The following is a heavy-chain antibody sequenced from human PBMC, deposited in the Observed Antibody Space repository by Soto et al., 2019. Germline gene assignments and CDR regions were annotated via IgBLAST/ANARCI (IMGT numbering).Heavy chain of an antibody. Sequence: QVQLVESGGGVVQPGGSLRLSCAASGFTFSGYGMHWVRQSPGEGLEWVAILANDGSYQYYAESVKGRFTISRDNSKITLYLQMDSLRPEDTAVYYCARSIGGSSYYPPDYWGQGTLVTVSS. CDR2: LANDGSYQ. D-gene: IGHD2-15*01. CDR3: ARSIGGSSYYPPDY. J-gene: IGHJ4*02. CDR1: GFTFSGYG. V-gene: IGHV3-30*03.